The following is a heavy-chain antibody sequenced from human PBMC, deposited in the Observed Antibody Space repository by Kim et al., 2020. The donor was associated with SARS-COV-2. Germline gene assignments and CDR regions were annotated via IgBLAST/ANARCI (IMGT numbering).Heavy chain of an antibody. J-gene: IGHJ5*02. D-gene: IGHD3-10*01. V-gene: IGHV6-1*01. Sequence: DYAVSVKSRITINPDTAKNQFSLQLNSVTPEDTAVYYCARASYRTNWFDPWGQGTLVTVSS. CDR3: ARASYRTNWFDP.